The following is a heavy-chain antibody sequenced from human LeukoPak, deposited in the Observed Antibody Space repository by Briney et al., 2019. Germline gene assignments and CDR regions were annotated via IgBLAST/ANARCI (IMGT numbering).Heavy chain of an antibody. V-gene: IGHV1-46*01. CDR2: ISPSGDGT. CDR3: ARGKGYALSYFDP. Sequence: ASVKVSCKASGYTFTSYYMHWVRQAPGQGLEWMGIISPSGDGTTFAQKFQGRLSMTEDTSTSTVYMQLSSLRSDDTAIYYCARGKGYALSYFDPWGPGTLVTVTS. D-gene: IGHD3-16*01. J-gene: IGHJ5*02. CDR1: GYTFTSYY.